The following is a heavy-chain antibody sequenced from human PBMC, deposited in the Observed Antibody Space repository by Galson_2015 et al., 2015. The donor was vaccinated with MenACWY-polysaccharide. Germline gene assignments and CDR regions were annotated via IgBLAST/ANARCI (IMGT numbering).Heavy chain of an antibody. CDR3: AKDLMATVTTIFDY. V-gene: IGHV3-9*01. CDR1: GFTVSSNY. J-gene: IGHJ4*02. CDR2: ISWNSGSI. Sequence: SLRLSCAASGFTVSSNYMSWVRQAPGKGLEWVSGISWNSGSIGYADSVKGRFTISRDNAKNSLYLQMNSLRAEDTALYYCAKDLMATVTTIFDYWGQGTLVTVSS. D-gene: IGHD4-11*01.